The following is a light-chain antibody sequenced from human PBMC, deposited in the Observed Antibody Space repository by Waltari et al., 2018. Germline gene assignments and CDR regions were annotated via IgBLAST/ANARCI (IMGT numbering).Light chain of an antibody. CDR2: DAS. J-gene: IGKJ2*01. V-gene: IGKV3-20*01. Sequence: EIGLTQFPGNLSWCPEERATISCRASQRVDNNYLTWYQQKPGQAPRLLIYDASTRASGIPDRFSGIGSGTDFTLTISRLEPEDFAVYYCQQYGGSPLYTFGQGTKVDIK. CDR3: QQYGGSPLYT. CDR1: QRVDNNY.